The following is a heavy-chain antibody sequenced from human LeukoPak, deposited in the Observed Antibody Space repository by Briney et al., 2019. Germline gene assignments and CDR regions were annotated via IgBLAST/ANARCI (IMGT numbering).Heavy chain of an antibody. J-gene: IGHJ4*02. CDR3: AKDLGYCTGGSCGY. D-gene: IGHD2-15*01. CDR2: INSDGINT. V-gene: IGHV3-74*01. CDR1: RFTFSNYA. Sequence: GGSLRLSCAASRFTFSNYAMSWVRQAPGKGLVWVSRINSDGINTSYADSVKGRFTISRDNSKNTLYLQMNSLRPEDTAVYYCAKDLGYCTGGSCGYWGQGTLVTVSS.